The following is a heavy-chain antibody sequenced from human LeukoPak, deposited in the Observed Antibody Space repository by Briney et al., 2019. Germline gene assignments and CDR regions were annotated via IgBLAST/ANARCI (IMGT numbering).Heavy chain of an antibody. V-gene: IGHV4-39*07. CDR1: GGSISSSSYY. D-gene: IGHD5-18*01. CDR2: IYYSGNT. Sequence: SETLSLTCTVSGGSISSSSYYWGWIRQPPGKGLEWVGSIYYSGNTNYNPSLNSRVTMSVDTSKNQFSLRLASVTAADTAVYYCARVADRFGYNYGIDEYFDYWGQGTLVTVSS. CDR3: ARVADRFGYNYGIDEYFDY. J-gene: IGHJ4*02.